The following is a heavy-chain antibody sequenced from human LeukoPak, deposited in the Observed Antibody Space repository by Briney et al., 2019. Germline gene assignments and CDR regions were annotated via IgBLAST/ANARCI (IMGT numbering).Heavy chain of an antibody. Sequence: PGGSLRLSCAASGFTFSSYWMNWVRQAPSKGLEWVAVMSHDGSNKYYADSVKGRFTISRDNSKNTLYLQMDSLKTEDTAVYYCARHRGPSLHSSGYFDYWGQGTLVTVSS. J-gene: IGHJ4*02. CDR3: ARHRGPSLHSSGYFDY. CDR1: GFTFSSYW. CDR2: MSHDGSNK. D-gene: IGHD3-22*01. V-gene: IGHV3-30-3*01.